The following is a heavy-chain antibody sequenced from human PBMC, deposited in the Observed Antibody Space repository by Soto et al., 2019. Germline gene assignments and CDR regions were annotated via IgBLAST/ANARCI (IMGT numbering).Heavy chain of an antibody. CDR2: ISGSGGTT. CDR3: AKTPYDFWSSGQYLFDH. D-gene: IGHD3-3*01. Sequence: EVQLLDSGGGLVQPGGSLRLSCTVSGFTFGSHAMPWVRQAPGKGLECVSGISGSGGTTFYADSVKGRFTISRDNSKKTLYLQMNSLRAEDTAVYYCAKTPYDFWSSGQYLFDHWGQGTLVTVSS. CDR1: GFTFGSHA. J-gene: IGHJ4*02. V-gene: IGHV3-23*01.